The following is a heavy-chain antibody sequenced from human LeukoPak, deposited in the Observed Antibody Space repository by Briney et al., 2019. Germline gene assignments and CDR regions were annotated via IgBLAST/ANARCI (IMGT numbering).Heavy chain of an antibody. CDR2: IKGGGGDP. D-gene: IGHD2-21*02. CDR1: GFTFNTNA. J-gene: IGHJ4*02. CDR3: AKGGHDFNPFYW. Sequence: GGSLRLSCAASGFTFNTNAMGWVRQAPGKGLEWVPSIKGGGGDPFYADSAKGRFTISRDNSKNSLFLQLNSPRADDTAVYYCAKGGHDFNPFYWWGQRTLVTVSS. V-gene: IGHV3-23*01.